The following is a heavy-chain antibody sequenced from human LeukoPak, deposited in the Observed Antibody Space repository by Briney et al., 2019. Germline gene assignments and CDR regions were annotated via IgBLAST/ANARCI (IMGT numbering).Heavy chain of an antibody. CDR1: GGSLSSSSYY. V-gene: IGHV4-39*01. D-gene: IGHD2-2*01. J-gene: IGHJ5*02. Sequence: SETLSLTCTVSGGSLSSSSYYWGWIRQPPGKGLEWIGSIYYSGSTYYNPSLRGRVTISADTSKNQFSLKLSSVTAADTAVYYCARLRYCSTTSCSGFDPWGQGTLVTVSS. CDR3: ARLRYCSTTSCSGFDP. CDR2: IYYSGST.